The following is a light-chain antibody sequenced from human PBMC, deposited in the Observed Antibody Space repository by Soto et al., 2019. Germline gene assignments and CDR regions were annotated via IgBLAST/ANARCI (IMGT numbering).Light chain of an antibody. J-gene: IGKJ2*01. CDR2: AAS. V-gene: IGKV1-39*01. Sequence: DIQMTQSPSSLSASVGDRVTITCRASQSIGTKLSWYQQKPGKAPKLLIHAASSLQSGVPSRFSGSGSGTDFTLTISSLQPEDFAGYYCQQSSSTLYTFGQGTNLEIK. CDR1: QSIGTK. CDR3: QQSSSTLYT.